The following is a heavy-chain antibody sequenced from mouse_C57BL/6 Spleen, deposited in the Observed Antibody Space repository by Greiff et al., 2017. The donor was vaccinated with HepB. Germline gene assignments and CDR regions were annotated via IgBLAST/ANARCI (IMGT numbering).Heavy chain of an antibody. D-gene: IGHD1-1*01. V-gene: IGHV5-17*01. CDR3: ARPSHYGSSYVGYFDV. CDR1: GFTFSDYG. J-gene: IGHJ1*03. CDR2: ISSGSSTI. Sequence: EVKLQESGGGLVKPGGSLKLSCAASGFTFSDYGMHWVRQAPEKGLEWVAYISSGSSTIYYADTVKGRFTISRDNAKNTLFLQMTSLRSEDTAMYYCARPSHYGSSYVGYFDVWGTGTTVTVSS.